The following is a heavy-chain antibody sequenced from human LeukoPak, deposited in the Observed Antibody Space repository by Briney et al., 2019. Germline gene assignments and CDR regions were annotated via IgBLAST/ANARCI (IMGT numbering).Heavy chain of an antibody. D-gene: IGHD3-16*02. CDR3: AREQNNYDYVWGSYRPGPIPEYYFDY. J-gene: IGHJ4*02. Sequence: AGGSLRLSCAASGFTVSSNEMSWVRQAPGKGLEWVSSISGGSTYYADSRKGRFTISRDNSKNTLYLQMGSLRAEDMAVYYCAREQNNYDYVWGSYRPGPIPEYYFDYWGQGTLVTVSS. CDR2: ISGGST. CDR1: GFTVSSNE. V-gene: IGHV3-38-3*01.